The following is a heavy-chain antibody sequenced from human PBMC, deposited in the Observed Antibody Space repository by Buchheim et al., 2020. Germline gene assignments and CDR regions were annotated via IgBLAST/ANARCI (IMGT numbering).Heavy chain of an antibody. D-gene: IGHD4-17*01. CDR2: ISSSSSYI. CDR3: ARAGTHDYGDFPRYLDL. Sequence: EVQLVESGGGLVKPGGSLRLSCAASGFTFSSYSMNWVRQAPGKGLEWVSSISSSSSYIYYADSVKGRFTISRDNAKNSLYLQMNSLRAEDTAVYYCARAGTHDYGDFPRYLDLWGRGTL. J-gene: IGHJ2*01. V-gene: IGHV3-21*01. CDR1: GFTFSSYS.